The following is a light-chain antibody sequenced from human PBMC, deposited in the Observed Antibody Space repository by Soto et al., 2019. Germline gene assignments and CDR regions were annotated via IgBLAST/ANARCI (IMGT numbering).Light chain of an antibody. CDR3: QQYYSFPPT. Sequence: DIQMPQSPSTLSASVGDRVTITCRASQSISSWLAWYQQKPGKAPGLLIYAASTLQSGVPSRFSGSGSGTDFTLTISCLQSEDFATYYCQQYYSFPPTFGQGTKVDIK. J-gene: IGKJ1*01. CDR2: AAS. V-gene: IGKV1-5*01. CDR1: QSISSW.